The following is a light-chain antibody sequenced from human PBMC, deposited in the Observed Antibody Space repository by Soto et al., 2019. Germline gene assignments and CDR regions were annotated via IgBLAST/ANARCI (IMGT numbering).Light chain of an antibody. J-gene: IGKJ1*01. V-gene: IGKV3-11*01. CDR1: QSVSSY. CDR3: QQRSNWPPTWT. CDR2: DAS. Sequence: EIVLTQSPATLSLSPGERATLSCRASQSVSSYLAWYQQKPGQAPRLLIYDASKRGTGIPARFSGSGSGTDFTLTISSLEPEDFAVYYCQQRSNWPPTWTFGQGTKVEIK.